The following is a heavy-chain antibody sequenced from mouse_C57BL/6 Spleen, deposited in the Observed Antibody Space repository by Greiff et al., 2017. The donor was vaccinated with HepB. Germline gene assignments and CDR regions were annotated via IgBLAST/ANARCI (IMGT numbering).Heavy chain of an antibody. CDR3: ARLPSDYGFAY. CDR1: GYAFSSYW. J-gene: IGHJ3*01. CDR2: IYPGDGDT. D-gene: IGHD2-4*01. V-gene: IGHV1-80*01. Sequence: QVQLKESGAELVKPGASVKISCKASGYAFSSYWMNWVKQRPGKGLEWIGQIYPGDGDTNYNGKFKGKATLTADKSSSTAYMQLSSLTSEDSAVYFCARLPSDYGFAYWGQGTLVTVSA.